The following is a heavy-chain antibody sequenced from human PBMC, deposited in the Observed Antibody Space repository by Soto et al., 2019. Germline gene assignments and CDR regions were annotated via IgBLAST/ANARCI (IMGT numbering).Heavy chain of an antibody. CDR3: AKDVRNSLSSGWYAVSH. CDR2: ISVGGTT. Sequence: EVQLLESGGGLVQPGGSLRLSCAASGFTFSNYAMSWVRQAPGKGLEWVSAISVGGTTYYADSVKGRFTISRDNSKNPLNLQMNNLRAEDTAVYYCAKDVRNSLSSGWYAVSHWGQGTLVTVPS. D-gene: IGHD6-19*01. J-gene: IGHJ4*02. CDR1: GFTFSNYA. V-gene: IGHV3-23*01.